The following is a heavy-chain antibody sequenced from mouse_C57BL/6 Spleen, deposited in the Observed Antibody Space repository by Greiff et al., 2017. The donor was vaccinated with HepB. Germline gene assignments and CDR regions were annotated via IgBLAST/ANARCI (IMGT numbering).Heavy chain of an antibody. CDR1: GFTFSDAW. Sequence: EVKVEESGGGLVQPGRSMKLSCAASGFTFSDAWMDWVRQSPEKGLEWVAEIRNKANNHATYYAESVKGRFTISRDDSKSSVYLQMNSLRAEDTGIYYCTRGGDGDYFDYWGQGTTLTVSS. V-gene: IGHV6-6*01. D-gene: IGHD3-3*01. J-gene: IGHJ2*01. CDR2: IRNKANNHAT. CDR3: TRGGDGDYFDY.